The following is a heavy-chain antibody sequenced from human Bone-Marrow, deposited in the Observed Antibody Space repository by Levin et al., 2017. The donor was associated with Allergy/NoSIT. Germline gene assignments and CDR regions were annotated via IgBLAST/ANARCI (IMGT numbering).Heavy chain of an antibody. CDR1: GYTFTNYW. J-gene: IGHJ6*02. V-gene: IGHV5-51*01. Sequence: GESLKISCKGSGYTFTNYWIAWVRQIPGKGLEWMGSFYPGDSETRDNPSFQGQVTISADKSITTAYLQLGTLKASDTAIYYCARHGGFCSGGSCYGGNYYYDMDVWGQGTTVIVS. CDR2: FYPGDSET. CDR3: ARHGGFCSGGSCYGGNYYYDMDV. D-gene: IGHD2-15*01.